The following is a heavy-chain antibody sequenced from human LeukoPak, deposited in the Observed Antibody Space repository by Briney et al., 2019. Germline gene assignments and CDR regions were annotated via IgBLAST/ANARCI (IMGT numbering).Heavy chain of an antibody. D-gene: IGHD4/OR15-4a*01. Sequence: ASVKVSCKASGYTFTSYDINWVRQATGQGLEWMGWMNPNSGNTGYAQKFQGRVTMTRNTSISTAYMELSSLRSEDAAVYYCVSIDYGDAVFYSDYWGQGTLVTVSS. CDR3: VSIDYGDAVFYSDY. CDR2: MNPNSGNT. J-gene: IGHJ4*02. CDR1: GYTFTSYD. V-gene: IGHV1-8*01.